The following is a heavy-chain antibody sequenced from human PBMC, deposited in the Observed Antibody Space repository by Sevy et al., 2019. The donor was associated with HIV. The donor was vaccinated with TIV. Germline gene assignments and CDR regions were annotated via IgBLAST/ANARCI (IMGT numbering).Heavy chain of an antibody. J-gene: IGHJ6*02. V-gene: IGHV3-7*01. D-gene: IGHD4-4*01. CDR1: GFTFNSYW. CDR2: IKQDGSAK. CDR3: AREGSTYDTYYYYYGMDV. Sequence: GGSLRLSCAASGFTFNSYWMSWVRQAPGKGLEWVANIKQDGSAKYYVDSVKGRFTISRDNSQNSLFLQMNTLRAEDTAVYYCAREGSTYDTYYYYYGMDVWGQGTTVTVSS.